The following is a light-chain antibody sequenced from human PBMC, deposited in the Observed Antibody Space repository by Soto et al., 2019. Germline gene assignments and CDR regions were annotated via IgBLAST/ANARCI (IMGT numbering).Light chain of an antibody. CDR3: NSYTSRSTYV. J-gene: IGLJ1*01. V-gene: IGLV2-14*01. CDR1: SSDVGVYNY. Sequence: QSALTQPASVSGSPGQSITISCTGASSDVGVYNYVSWYQQHPGKAPKLMIYDVSNRPSGVSNRFSGSKSGNTASLTISGLQAEDEADYYCNSYTSRSTYVFGTGTKVTVL. CDR2: DVS.